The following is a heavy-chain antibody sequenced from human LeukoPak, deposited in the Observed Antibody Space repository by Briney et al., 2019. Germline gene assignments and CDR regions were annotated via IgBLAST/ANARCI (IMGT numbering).Heavy chain of an antibody. D-gene: IGHD1-26*01. CDR2: IMPMFGTS. CDR3: ELHVGPTAYSTSNTDVGFDY. J-gene: IGHJ4*02. V-gene: IGHV1-69*13. CDR1: GGSFSNYA. Sequence: SVKVSCKASGGSFSNYAICWVRQAPGQGLEWMGGIMPMFGTSNYAQKFRGRVTITADESTSTAYMELSSLRSEDTAVYYCELHVGPTAYSTSNTDVGFDYWGQGTLVTVSS.